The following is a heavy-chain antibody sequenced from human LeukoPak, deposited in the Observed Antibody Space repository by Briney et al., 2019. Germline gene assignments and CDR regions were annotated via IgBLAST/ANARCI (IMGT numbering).Heavy chain of an antibody. D-gene: IGHD3-22*01. CDR1: GFTFNNYP. CDR3: AHQKGYSYYFDY. CDR2: ISGSGGST. V-gene: IGHV3-23*01. Sequence: GSLTLSCAAYGFTFNNYPMSWLRQAPGKGLEWVSAISGSGGSTYYADSVKGRFTICRDNSKNTLYLQMNSLTAEDTAVYYCAHQKGYSYYFDYWGQGTLVTVSS. J-gene: IGHJ4*02.